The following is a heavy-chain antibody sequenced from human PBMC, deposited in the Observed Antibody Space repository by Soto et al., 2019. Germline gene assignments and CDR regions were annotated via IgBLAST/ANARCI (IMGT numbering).Heavy chain of an antibody. CDR2: IYYSGST. D-gene: IGHD5-12*01. Sequence: PSETLSLTCTVSGGSISSGDYYWSWIRQPPGKGLEWIGYIYYSGSTYYNPSLKSRVTISVDTSKNQFSLKLSSVTAAGTAVYYCARGGWLQPNFDYWSQGTLVTVSS. J-gene: IGHJ4*02. CDR1: GGSISSGDYY. CDR3: ARGGWLQPNFDY. V-gene: IGHV4-30-4*01.